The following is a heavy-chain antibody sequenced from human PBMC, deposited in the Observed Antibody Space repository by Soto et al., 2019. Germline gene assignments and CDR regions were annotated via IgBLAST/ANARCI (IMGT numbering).Heavy chain of an antibody. V-gene: IGHV4-30-4*01. Sequence: PSETLSLTCTVSGGSISSGDYYWSWIRQPPGKGLEWIGYIYYSGSTYYNPSLKSRVTISVDTSKNQFSLKLSSVTAADTAVYYCARHLRYGGDYANWFDPWGQGTLVTVSS. CDR2: IYYSGST. D-gene: IGHD4-17*01. J-gene: IGHJ5*02. CDR3: ARHLRYGGDYANWFDP. CDR1: GGSISSGDYY.